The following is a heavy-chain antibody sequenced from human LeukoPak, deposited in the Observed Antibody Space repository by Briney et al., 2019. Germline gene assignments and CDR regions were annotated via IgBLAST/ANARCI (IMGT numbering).Heavy chain of an antibody. D-gene: IGHD6-6*01. V-gene: IGHV4-59*08. Sequence: PSETLSLTCTVSGGSINGNYWSWIRQPPGKGLEWIGYIYYTGSTNYNPSLGSRVTISVDRSNNQFSLKLSSVTAADTAVYYCARSYSSSSLAYFDYWGQGTLVTVSS. CDR2: IYYTGST. CDR3: ARSYSSSSLAYFDY. J-gene: IGHJ4*02. CDR1: GGSINGNY.